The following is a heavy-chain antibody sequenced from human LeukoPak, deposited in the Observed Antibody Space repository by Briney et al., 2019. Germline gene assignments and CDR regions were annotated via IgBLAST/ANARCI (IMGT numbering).Heavy chain of an antibody. CDR3: AKAKGYVVTTMWYFDY. CDR1: GFTFSSYA. CDR2: ISDSGGRT. D-gene: IGHD5-12*01. J-gene: IGHJ4*02. Sequence: GGSLRLSCAASGFTFSSYAMSWVRQAPGRGLEWVSSISDSGGRTYNGDPVKGRFTISRDNSKNTLYLQMNSLRAEVTAVYYCAKAKGYVVTTMWYFDYWGQGTLVTVSS. V-gene: IGHV3-23*01.